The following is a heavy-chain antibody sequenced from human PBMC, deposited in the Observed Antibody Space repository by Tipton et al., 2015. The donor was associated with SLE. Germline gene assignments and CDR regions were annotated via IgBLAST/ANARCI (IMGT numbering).Heavy chain of an antibody. CDR2: IYYSGST. CDR1: GGSISSYY. J-gene: IGHJ3*02. Sequence: TLSLTCTVSGGSISSYYWNWIRQPPGKGLEWIGYIYYSGSTNYNPSLKSRVTISVDTSKNQFSLKLSSVTAADTAVYYCAREGNVLLERGCAFDIWGQGTMVTVSS. V-gene: IGHV4-59*01. CDR3: AREGNVLLERGCAFDI. D-gene: IGHD3-10*01.